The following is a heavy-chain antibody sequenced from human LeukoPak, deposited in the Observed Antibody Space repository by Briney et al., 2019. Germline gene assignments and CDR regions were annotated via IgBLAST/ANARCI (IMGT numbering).Heavy chain of an antibody. J-gene: IGHJ5*02. CDR2: INPNSVGT. CDR1: GYTFTGYY. D-gene: IGHD1-26*01. CDR3: ARVQFRATDRWDLFDP. Sequence: ASVKVSCKASGYTFTGYYMHWVRQAPGQGLEWMGRINPNSVGTNYAQKFQGRVTMTRDTSISTAYMELRRLRSDDTAVYYRARVQFRATDRWDLFDPWGQGTLVTVSS. V-gene: IGHV1-2*06.